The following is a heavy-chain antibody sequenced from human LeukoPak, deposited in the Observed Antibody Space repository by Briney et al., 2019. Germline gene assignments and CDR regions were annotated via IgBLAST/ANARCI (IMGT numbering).Heavy chain of an antibody. CDR3: ARGYGSGSNWFDP. Sequence: GSLRLSCAASGFTFSNAWMSWIRQPAGKDLEWIGHIYSSGSTNYNPSLKSRVTMSVDTSKNQLSLKLNSVTAADTAVYYCARGYGSGSNWFDPWGQGTLVIVSS. CDR2: IYSSGST. D-gene: IGHD3-10*01. CDR1: GFTFSNAW. V-gene: IGHV4-4*07. J-gene: IGHJ5*02.